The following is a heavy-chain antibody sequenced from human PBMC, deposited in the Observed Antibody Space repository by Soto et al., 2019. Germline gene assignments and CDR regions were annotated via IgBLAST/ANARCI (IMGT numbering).Heavy chain of an antibody. CDR3: ARGGEILMVRGVDY. CDR2: IYYSGST. D-gene: IGHD3-10*01. Sequence: QVQLQESGPGLVKPSQTLSLTCTVSGGSISSGDYYWSWIRQPPGKGLEWIGYIYYSGSTYYNPSHKRQSTIALDTSYDRPGLWPSCVAASATAVYYCARGGEILMVRGVDYWGQGTLVTVSS. V-gene: IGHV4-30-4*01. CDR1: GGSISSGDYY. J-gene: IGHJ4*02.